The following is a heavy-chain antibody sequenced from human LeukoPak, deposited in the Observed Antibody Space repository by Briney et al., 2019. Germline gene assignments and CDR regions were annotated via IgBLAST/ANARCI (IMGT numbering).Heavy chain of an antibody. D-gene: IGHD5-12*01. CDR2: INQGGSVK. V-gene: IGHV3-7*01. Sequence: GGSLRLSCAASGYTFRSYWMSWVRQAPGKGLEWVANINQGGSVKYYVDSVKGRFTISRDDAKNSLYVQMNSLRDEDTAVYYCARVGYSGWNLEYWGQGTLVTVSS. CDR3: ARVGYSGWNLEY. CDR1: GYTFRSYW. J-gene: IGHJ4*02.